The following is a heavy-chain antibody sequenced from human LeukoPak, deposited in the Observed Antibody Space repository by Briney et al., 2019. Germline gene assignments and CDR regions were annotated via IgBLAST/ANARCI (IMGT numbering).Heavy chain of an antibody. V-gene: IGHV1-2*02. Sequence: ASMKVSCKSSGFTFTDHYIHWVRQGPGQGLEWMGYIGPHSTFTSSPQEFQGRVTMTRDASMSTAYMELTRLTSDDAAVYYCVREGEGPLSKDFDYWGQGTLVTVSS. D-gene: IGHD2/OR15-2a*01. CDR3: VREGEGPLSKDFDY. J-gene: IGHJ4*02. CDR2: IGPHSTFT. CDR1: GFTFTDHY.